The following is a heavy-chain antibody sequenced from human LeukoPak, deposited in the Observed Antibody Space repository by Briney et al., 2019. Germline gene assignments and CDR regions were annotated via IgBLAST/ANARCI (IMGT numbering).Heavy chain of an antibody. D-gene: IGHD1-1*01. CDR2: ISSNGGST. Sequence: GGSLRLSCAAYGFTFSSYAMHLVRQAPGKGLEYVSAISSNGGSTYYANSVKGRFTISRDNSKITLYLQMGSLRAEDMAVYYCASSGTGGCFDYWGQGTLVTVSS. CDR3: ASSGTGGCFDY. CDR1: GFTFSSYA. J-gene: IGHJ4*02. V-gene: IGHV3-64*01.